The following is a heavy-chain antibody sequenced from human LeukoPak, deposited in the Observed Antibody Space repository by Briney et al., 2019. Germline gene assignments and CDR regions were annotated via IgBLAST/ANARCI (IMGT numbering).Heavy chain of an antibody. CDR1: GYSFTSYW. J-gene: IGHJ5*02. CDR2: IYPGDSDT. D-gene: IGHD2-2*01. V-gene: IGHV5-51*01. Sequence: GESLKISCKGSGYSFTSYWIGWVRQMPGKGLEWMGIIYPGDSDTRYSPSFQGQVTISADRSISTAYLQWSSLKASDTAMYYCATREPYCRKTSLHDHWGQGTLVTVSS. CDR3: ATREPYCRKTSLHDH.